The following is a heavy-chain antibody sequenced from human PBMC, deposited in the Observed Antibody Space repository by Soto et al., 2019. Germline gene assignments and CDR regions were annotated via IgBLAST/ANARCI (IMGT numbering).Heavy chain of an antibody. Sequence: EVQLLESGGGLVQPGGSLRLSCAASGFTFNNYALSWVRQAPGKGLEWVSGISGSGRFTYYPDSVKGRFTISRDNFNTTLDLKMNSLRAEDTAVYYCAKDFRGSGCYPLGFSDYWGQGSLVTVSS. CDR1: GFTFNNYA. V-gene: IGHV3-23*01. D-gene: IGHD3-10*01. CDR3: AKDFRGSGCYPLGFSDY. CDR2: ISGSGRFT. J-gene: IGHJ4*02.